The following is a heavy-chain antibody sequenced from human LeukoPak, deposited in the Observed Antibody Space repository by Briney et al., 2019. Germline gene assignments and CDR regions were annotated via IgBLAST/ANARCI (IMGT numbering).Heavy chain of an antibody. CDR2: IYHSGST. CDR1: GYSISSGYY. J-gene: IGHJ4*02. Sequence: PSETLSLTCAVSGYSISSGYYWGWIRQPPGKGLEWIGSIYHSGSTYYNPSLKSRVTISVDTSKNQFSLNLSSVTAADTAVYYCAKHGGSWTFDYWGQGTLVTVSS. V-gene: IGHV4-38-2*01. D-gene: IGHD6-13*01. CDR3: AKHGGSWTFDY.